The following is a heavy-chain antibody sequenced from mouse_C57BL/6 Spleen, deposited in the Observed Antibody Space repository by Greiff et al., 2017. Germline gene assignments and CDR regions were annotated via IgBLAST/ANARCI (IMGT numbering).Heavy chain of an antibody. CDR1: GYTFSSYW. CDR2: IDTSDSET. CDR3: ARWVDRAEYYAMDY. J-gene: IGHJ4*01. Sequence: VQLLQPGAELVRPGSSVKLSCKASGYTFSSYWMPWVKQMPIQGLEWVGNIDTSDSETHYKQKFKDKVTLTVDKSSSTAYMQLSSLTSEDSAVYYCARWVDRAEYYAMDYWGQGTSVTVSS. V-gene: IGHV1-52*01.